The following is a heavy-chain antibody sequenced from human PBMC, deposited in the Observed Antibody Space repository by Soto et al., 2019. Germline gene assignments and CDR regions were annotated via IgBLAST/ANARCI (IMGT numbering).Heavy chain of an antibody. CDR3: TADPANEENDAFDV. D-gene: IGHD1-1*01. Sequence: QVQLVQSGAEVKKPGASVKVSCKASGYTFTSYYVHWVRQAPGQGLEWMGIIHPSGAVTNYAQKSQGRVTMTRDTSTSTVYMELSSLRSEDTAVYYCTADPANEENDAFDVWGQGTMVTVSS. V-gene: IGHV1-46*03. CDR1: GYTFTSYY. J-gene: IGHJ3*01. CDR2: IHPSGAVT.